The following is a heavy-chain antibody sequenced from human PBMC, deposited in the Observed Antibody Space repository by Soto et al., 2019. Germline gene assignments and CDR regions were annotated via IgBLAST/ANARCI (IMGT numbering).Heavy chain of an antibody. CDR1: GDSINSDKYY. V-gene: IGHV4-39*01. Sequence: PSETLSLTCSVSGDSINSDKYYWGWIRQPPGKGLEWIGSIYYRGNTYYNPSLQTRVTISLDKSKSQFSLKLNSVTAADSAVYFCARLEGLATISYYFHFWGQGALVTVS. J-gene: IGHJ4*02. D-gene: IGHD3-9*01. CDR3: ARLEGLATISYYFHF. CDR2: IYYRGNT.